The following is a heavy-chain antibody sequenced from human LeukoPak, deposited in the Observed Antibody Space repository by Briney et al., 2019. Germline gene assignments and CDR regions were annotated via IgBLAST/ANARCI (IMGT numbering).Heavy chain of an antibody. CDR1: GFTFSSYW. D-gene: IGHD7-27*01. J-gene: IGHJ4*02. CDR2: INSDGSST. Sequence: GALRLSCAAPGFTFSSYWMHWVRQAPGKGLVWVSHINSDGSSTSYADSVKGRFTISRDNAKNTLYLQMNSLRAEDTAVYYCARDNWGIDYWGQGTLVTVSS. V-gene: IGHV3-74*01. CDR3: ARDNWGIDY.